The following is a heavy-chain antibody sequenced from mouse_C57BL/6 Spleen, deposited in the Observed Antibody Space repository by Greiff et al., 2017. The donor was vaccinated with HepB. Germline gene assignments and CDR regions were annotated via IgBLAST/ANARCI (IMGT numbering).Heavy chain of an antibody. V-gene: IGHV5-9*01. CDR2: ISGGGGNT. CDR1: GFTFSSYT. Sequence: EVQLVESGGGLVKPGGSLKLSCAASGFTFSSYTMSWVRQTPEKRLEWVATISGGGGNTYYPDSVKGRFTISRDNAKNTLYLQMSSLRSEDTALYYCARGYGSSYVSYWYFDVWGTGTTVTVSS. CDR3: ARGYGSSYVSYWYFDV. J-gene: IGHJ1*03. D-gene: IGHD1-1*01.